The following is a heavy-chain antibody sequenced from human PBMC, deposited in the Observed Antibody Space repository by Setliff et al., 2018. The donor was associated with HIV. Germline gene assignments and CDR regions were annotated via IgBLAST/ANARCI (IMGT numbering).Heavy chain of an antibody. CDR1: GDSIRGSGDY. D-gene: IGHD4-17*01. CDR2: IYVTGST. CDR3: ARLSTGDLRLFEY. J-gene: IGHJ4*01. V-gene: IGHV4-61*09. Sequence: PSETLSLTCSVSGDSIRGSGDYWSWVRQPAGKRPEWIGHIYVTGSTAYKPYLRGRATISLDTSKNQFSLKLTSVTAADTAVYFCARLSTGDLRLFEYWGHGALVTVSS.